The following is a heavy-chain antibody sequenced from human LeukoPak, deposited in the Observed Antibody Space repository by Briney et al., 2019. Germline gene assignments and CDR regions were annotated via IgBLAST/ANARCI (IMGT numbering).Heavy chain of an antibody. D-gene: IGHD2-21*02. Sequence: GGSLRLSCAASGFTFSSYSMNWVHQAPGKGLEWVSYISSSSSTIYYADSVKGRFTISRDNAKNSLYLQMNSLRDEDTAVYYCARAYCGGDCYSYYYGMDVWGQGTTVTVSS. CDR1: GFTFSSYS. CDR3: ARAYCGGDCYSYYYGMDV. CDR2: ISSSSSTI. J-gene: IGHJ6*02. V-gene: IGHV3-48*02.